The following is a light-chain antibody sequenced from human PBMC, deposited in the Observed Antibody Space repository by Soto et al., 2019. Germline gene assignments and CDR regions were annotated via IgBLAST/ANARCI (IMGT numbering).Light chain of an antibody. Sequence: LTQPPSVSGAPGQRVTISCTGSSSNIGAGYDVHWYQQLPGTAPKVLIYGKSNRPSGVPDRFSGSKSGTSASLAITGLQAEDEADYYCQSYDSSLSGVVFGGGTKVTVL. CDR2: GKS. V-gene: IGLV1-40*01. CDR3: QSYDSSLSGVV. J-gene: IGLJ2*01. CDR1: SSNIGAGYD.